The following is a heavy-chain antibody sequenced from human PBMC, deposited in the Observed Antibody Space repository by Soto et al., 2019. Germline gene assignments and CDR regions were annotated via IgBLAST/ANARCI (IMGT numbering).Heavy chain of an antibody. Sequence: QVQLQESGPGLVKTSETLSLTCTVSGGSVSSGPYHWNWVRQPPGKGLEWIGHISYSGTANYNPSLRGRVPMATDTSMNQFSLRLTSVTAADTAVYYCMRSHGAYWGQGALVTVSP. J-gene: IGHJ4*02. V-gene: IGHV4-61*01. CDR2: ISYSGTA. CDR1: GGSVSSGPYH. CDR3: MRSHGAY. D-gene: IGHD2-8*01.